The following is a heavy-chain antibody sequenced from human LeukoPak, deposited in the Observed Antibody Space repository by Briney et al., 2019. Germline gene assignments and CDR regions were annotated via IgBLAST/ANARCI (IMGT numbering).Heavy chain of an antibody. J-gene: IGHJ3*02. D-gene: IGHD6-13*01. V-gene: IGHV4-61*02. CDR2: IYTSGST. CDR1: GVSISSGSYY. Sequence: KASETLSLTCTVSGVSISSGSYYWGWIRQPAGKGLEWIVRIYTSGSTNYNPSLKSLITISVDTSKNQFSLKLSSVTAEDTAVYYCARGISWLTAAGRDGFDIWGQGAMVTVSS. CDR3: ARGISWLTAAGRDGFDI.